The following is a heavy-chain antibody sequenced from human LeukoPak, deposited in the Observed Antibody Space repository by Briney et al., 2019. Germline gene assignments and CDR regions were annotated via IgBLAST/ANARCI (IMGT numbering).Heavy chain of an antibody. V-gene: IGHV5-51*01. CDR1: GYSFTNYW. J-gene: IGHJ3*02. Sequence: GESLKISCKGSGYSFTNYWIGWVRQMPGKGLEWMGIIYPGDSDTRYSPSFQGQVTISADKSISTAYLQWSSLKASDTAMYYCARPINFWSGYYTPDAFDIWGQGTMVTVSS. CDR3: ARPINFWSGYYTPDAFDI. CDR2: IYPGDSDT. D-gene: IGHD3-3*01.